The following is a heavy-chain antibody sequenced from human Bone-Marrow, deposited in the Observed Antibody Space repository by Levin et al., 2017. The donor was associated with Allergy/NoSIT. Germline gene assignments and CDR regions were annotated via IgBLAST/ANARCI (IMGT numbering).Heavy chain of an antibody. CDR1: GYRFTHYW. D-gene: IGHD1-26*01. J-gene: IGHJ3*02. CDR3: ARRASGGSAHDAFDI. Sequence: GESLKISCKASGYRFTHYWIGWVRQIPGKGLECMGIIYPGDSDSTYSPSFHGQVTFSVDRSSSTAYLQWNSLKASDTAMYYCARRASGGSAHDAFDIWGQGTLVTVSS. V-gene: IGHV5-51*01. CDR2: IYPGDSDS.